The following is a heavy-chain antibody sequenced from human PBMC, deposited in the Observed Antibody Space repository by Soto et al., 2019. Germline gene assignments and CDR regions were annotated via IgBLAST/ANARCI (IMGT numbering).Heavy chain of an antibody. CDR1: GGSITSGGSF. V-gene: IGHV4-31*03. CDR3: ARGGASSKWFAP. D-gene: IGHD2-15*01. J-gene: IGHJ5*02. CDR2: IGYSGTT. Sequence: QVHLQESGPGLVRPSQTLSLTCTVSGGSITSGGSFWSWIRQHPGKGPEWIAFIGYSGTTSYNPSLESRVTVSVDTSKSQFSLNLTSVTAADTDVYYCARGGASSKWFAPWGQGTLVTVSS.